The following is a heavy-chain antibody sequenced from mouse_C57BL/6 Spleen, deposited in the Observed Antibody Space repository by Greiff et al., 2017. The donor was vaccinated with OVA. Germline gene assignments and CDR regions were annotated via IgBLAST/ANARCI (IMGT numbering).Heavy chain of an antibody. CDR2: ISDGGSYT. J-gene: IGHJ3*01. V-gene: IGHV5-4*01. CDR3: AREGDYYGSSYWAWFAY. Sequence: EVKLVESGGGLVKPGGSLKLSCAASGFTFSSYAMSWVRQTPEKRLEWVATISDGGSYTYYPDNVKGRFTISRDNAKNNLYLQMSHLKSEDTAMYYCAREGDYYGSSYWAWFAYWGQGTLVTVSA. D-gene: IGHD1-1*01. CDR1: GFTFSSYA.